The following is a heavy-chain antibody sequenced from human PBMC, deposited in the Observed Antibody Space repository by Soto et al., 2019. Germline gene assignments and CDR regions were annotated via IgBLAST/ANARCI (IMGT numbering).Heavy chain of an antibody. J-gene: IGHJ1*01. CDR1: GFTFSSYW. CDR3: ARDSSGYDSHFQH. Sequence: GGSLRLSCAASGFTFSSYWMSWVRQAPGKGLEWVANIKQDGSEKYYVDSVKGRFTISRDNAKNSLYLQMNSLRAEDTAVYYCARDSSGYDSHFQHWGQGTLVTVSS. D-gene: IGHD5-12*01. CDR2: IKQDGSEK. V-gene: IGHV3-7*01.